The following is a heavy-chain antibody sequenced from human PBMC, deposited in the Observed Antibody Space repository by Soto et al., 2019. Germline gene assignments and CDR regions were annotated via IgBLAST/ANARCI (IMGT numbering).Heavy chain of an antibody. CDR3: ARAVLPATAPFDY. Sequence: QVQLQESGPRLVKPSETLSLTCIVSGGSISNYYWSWIRQPPGKGLEWIGYIYYSGSTNYNPSLQSRVTISVHTSKNQFSLKLSSVTAADTAVYYCARAVLPATAPFDYWGQGTLVTVSS. CDR2: IYYSGST. J-gene: IGHJ4*02. V-gene: IGHV4-59*01. D-gene: IGHD2-2*01. CDR1: GGSISNYY.